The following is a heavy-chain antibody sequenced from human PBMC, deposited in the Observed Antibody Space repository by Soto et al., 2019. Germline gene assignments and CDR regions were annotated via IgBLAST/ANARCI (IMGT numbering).Heavy chain of an antibody. CDR3: ARDYRILRANWFDP. D-gene: IGHD3-9*01. V-gene: IGHV4-34*01. Sequence: SVTMSVTCAVDGGSFIGYCWSWISKPPGKGLEWIGEINHSGSTNYNPSLKSRVTISVDTSKNQFSLKLSSVTAADTAVYYCARDYRILRANWFDPWGQGTLVTVSS. CDR2: INHSGST. CDR1: GGSFIGYC. J-gene: IGHJ5*02.